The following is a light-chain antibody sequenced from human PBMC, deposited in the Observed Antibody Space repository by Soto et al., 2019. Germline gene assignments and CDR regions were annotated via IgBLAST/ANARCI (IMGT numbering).Light chain of an antibody. CDR3: LSHTGSRTL. Sequence: QSVLTQPASVSGSPGQSITISCTGASSDVGDYNYVSWYQEHPGQVPKLIIFEVTTGPSGVSDRFSGSRSGNTASLTISGLQAEDEADYYCLSHTGSRTLFGGGTKVTVL. CDR2: EVT. CDR1: SSDVGDYNY. V-gene: IGLV2-14*01. J-gene: IGLJ3*02.